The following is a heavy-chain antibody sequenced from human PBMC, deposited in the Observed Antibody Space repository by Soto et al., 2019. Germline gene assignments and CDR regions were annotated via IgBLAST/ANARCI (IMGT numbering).Heavy chain of an antibody. CDR1: GGSISSYY. CDR3: ARQGAHDYGEEVVYYMDV. D-gene: IGHD4-17*01. CDR2: IYYSGST. J-gene: IGHJ6*03. V-gene: IGHV4-59*08. Sequence: QVQLQESGPGLVKPSETLSLTCTVSGGSISSYYWSWIRQPPGKGLEWIGYIYYSGSTNYNPSLKSRVTISVDTSKNQFSLKLSSVTAADTAVYYCARQGAHDYGEEVVYYMDVWGKGTTVTVSS.